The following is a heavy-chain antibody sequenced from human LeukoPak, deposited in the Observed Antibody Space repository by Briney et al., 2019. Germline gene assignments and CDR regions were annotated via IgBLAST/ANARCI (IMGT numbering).Heavy chain of an antibody. CDR1: GFTFSSYA. CDR2: ISWNSGNI. V-gene: IGHV3-9*01. J-gene: IGHJ4*02. Sequence: GGSLRLSCAASGFTFSSYAMSWVRQAPGKGLEWVSGISWNSGNIAYADSVKGRFTISRDNAKNSLYLQMNSLRAEDTALYYCAKDTQWGGWTFFDYWGQGTLVTVSS. CDR3: AKDTQWGGWTFFDY. D-gene: IGHD3-16*01.